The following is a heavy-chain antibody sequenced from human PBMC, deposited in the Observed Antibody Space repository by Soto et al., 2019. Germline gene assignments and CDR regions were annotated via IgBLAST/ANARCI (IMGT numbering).Heavy chain of an antibody. CDR2: INHSGST. D-gene: IGHD2-2*01. V-gene: IGHV4-34*01. CDR3: ARFGRRCSSTSCYRWFDP. CDR1: GGSFSGYY. Sequence: PSETLSLTCAAYGGSFSGYYWSWIRQPPGKGLEWIGEINHSGSTNYNPSLKSRVTISVDTSKNQFSLKLSSVTAADTAVYYCARFGRRCSSTSCYRWFDPWGQGTLVTVSS. J-gene: IGHJ5*02.